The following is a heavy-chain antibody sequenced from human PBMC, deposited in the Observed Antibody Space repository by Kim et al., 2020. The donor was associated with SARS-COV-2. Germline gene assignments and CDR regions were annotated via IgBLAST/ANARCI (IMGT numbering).Heavy chain of an antibody. CDR1: GITFSFYG. J-gene: IGHJ4*02. CDR2: ISSDGSKK. V-gene: IGHV3-30*18. D-gene: IGHD2-2*02. CDR3: AKDQRYCSSVSCYNPTTSAIGY. Sequence: GGSLRLSCTVSGITFSFYGMHWVRQAPGKGLEWVAVISSDGSKKYYTDSVKGRFTISRDNSNNTLFLQMNTLSAEDTAVYYCAKDQRYCSSVSCYNPTTSAIGYWGQGTLVTVSS.